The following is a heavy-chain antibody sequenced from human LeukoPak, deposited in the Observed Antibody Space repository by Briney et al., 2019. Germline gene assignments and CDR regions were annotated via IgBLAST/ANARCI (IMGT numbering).Heavy chain of an antibody. J-gene: IGHJ4*02. CDR3: ARDLGVAVAGPILDTDY. CDR1: GYTFTGYY. CDR2: INPNSGGT. Sequence: EASVKVSCKASGYTFTGYYMHWVRQAPGQGLEWMGWINPNSGGTNYAQKFQGRVTMTRDTSISTAYMELSRLRSDDTAVYYCARDLGVAVAGPILDTDYWGQGTLVTVSS. D-gene: IGHD6-19*01. V-gene: IGHV1-2*02.